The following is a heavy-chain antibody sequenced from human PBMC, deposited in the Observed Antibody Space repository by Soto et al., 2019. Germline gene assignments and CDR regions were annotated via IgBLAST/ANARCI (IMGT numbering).Heavy chain of an antibody. CDR1: GGSVSSGSYY. Sequence: SETLSLTCTVSGGSVSSGSYYWSWIRQPPGKGLEWIGYIYYSGSTNYNPSLKSRVTISVDTSKNQFSLKLSSVTAADTAVYYCARRRAVAGTRGGAYNWFDPWGQGTMVTVPQ. J-gene: IGHJ5*02. D-gene: IGHD6-19*01. CDR3: ARRRAVAGTRGGAYNWFDP. CDR2: IYYSGST. V-gene: IGHV4-61*01.